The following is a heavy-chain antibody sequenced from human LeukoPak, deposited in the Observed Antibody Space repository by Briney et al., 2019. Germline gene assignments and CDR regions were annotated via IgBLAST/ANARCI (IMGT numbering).Heavy chain of an antibody. J-gene: IGHJ3*02. CDR2: MYSRGRT. CDR3: ARHYIFGDLLAFHR. CDR1: GVSISSNS. Sequence: SETLSFNYSVSGVSISSNSWIWNRQPPGKGLEWIGYMYSRGRTNDNPSHNSRVTIPRHTSKNQRSMKVTSVTAADTAMYYCARHYIFGDLLAFHRWG. D-gene: IGHD3-3*02. V-gene: IGHV4-59*08.